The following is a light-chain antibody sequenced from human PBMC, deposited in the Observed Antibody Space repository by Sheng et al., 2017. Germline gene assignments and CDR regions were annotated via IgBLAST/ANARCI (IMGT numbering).Light chain of an antibody. V-gene: IGLV1-51*01. Sequence: QSVLTQPPSVSAAPGQRVTISCSGSSPNIGRNFVSWYQQLPGTAPKLLIYDNNKRPSGIPDRFSGSKSGTSATLRITGLQIGDEADYYCGTWDVSLSGFVFGTGTKVTVL. CDR1: SPNIGRNF. J-gene: IGLJ1*01. CDR3: GTWDVSLSGFV. CDR2: DNN.